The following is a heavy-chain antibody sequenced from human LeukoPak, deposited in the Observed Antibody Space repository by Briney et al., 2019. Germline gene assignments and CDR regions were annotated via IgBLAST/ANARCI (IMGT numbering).Heavy chain of an antibody. CDR3: AKGYGFDSSGSEHYFEN. V-gene: IGHV3-30*18. CDR1: GFTFSNYG. J-gene: IGHJ4*02. Sequence: GGSLRLSCAASGFTFSNYGIHWVRQAPGKGPEWVAVISYDGSNKYYAESVKGRFTISRDNSKNTLYLQMNSLRAEDTALYYCAKGYGFDSSGSEHYFENWGQGILVTVSS. CDR2: ISYDGSNK. D-gene: IGHD3-22*01.